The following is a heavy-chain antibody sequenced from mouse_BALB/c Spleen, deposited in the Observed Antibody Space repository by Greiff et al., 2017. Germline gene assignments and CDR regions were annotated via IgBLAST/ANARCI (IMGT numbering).Heavy chain of an antibody. CDR2: ISDGGSYT. V-gene: IGHV5-4*02. J-gene: IGHJ4*01. CDR3: ARRKGAMDY. CDR1: GFTFSDYY. Sequence: EVQRVESGGGLVKPGGSLKLSCAASGFTFSDYYMYWVRQTPEKRLEWVATISDGGSYTYYPDSVKGRFTISRDNAKSNLYLQMSSLKSEDTAMYYCARRKGAMDYWGQGTSVTVSS.